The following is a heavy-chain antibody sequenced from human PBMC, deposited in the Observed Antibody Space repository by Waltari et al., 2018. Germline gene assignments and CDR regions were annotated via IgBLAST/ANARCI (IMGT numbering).Heavy chain of an antibody. CDR3: AKDLQSAYYYGSGSSY. CDR1: GFTFSSYA. Sequence: SCAASGFTFSSYAMSWVRQAPGKGLEWVSAISGSGGSTYYADSVKGRFTISRDNSKNTLYLQMNSLRAEDTAVYYCAKDLQSAYYYGSGSSYWGQGTLVTVSS. J-gene: IGHJ4*02. V-gene: IGHV3-23*01. D-gene: IGHD3-10*01. CDR2: ISGSGGST.